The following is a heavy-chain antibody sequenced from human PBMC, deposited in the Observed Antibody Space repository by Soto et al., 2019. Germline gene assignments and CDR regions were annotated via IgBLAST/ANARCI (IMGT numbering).Heavy chain of an antibody. CDR2: IIPIFGTA. V-gene: IGHV1-69*13. J-gene: IGHJ4*02. CDR3: ARVNYAILTGYTAQREKDY. D-gene: IGHD3-9*01. Sequence: SVKVSCKASGGTFNSYAISWVRQAPGQGLEWMGGIIPIFGTANYAQKFQGRVTITADESTSTAYMELSSLRSEDTAVYYCARVNYAILTGYTAQREKDYWGQGTLVTVSS. CDR1: GGTFNSYA.